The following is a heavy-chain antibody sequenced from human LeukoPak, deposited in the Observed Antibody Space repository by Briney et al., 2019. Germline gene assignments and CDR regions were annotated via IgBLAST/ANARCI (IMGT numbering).Heavy chain of an antibody. D-gene: IGHD3-22*01. CDR2: IYYSGST. Sequence: SETLSLTCTVSGGSISSYYWSWIRQPPGKGLEWIGYIYYSGSTNYNPSLKSRVTISVDTSKNQFSLKLSSVTAADTAVYYCARARWLGIGAYFDYWGQGTLVTVSS. V-gene: IGHV4-59*01. CDR3: ARARWLGIGAYFDY. CDR1: GGSISSYY. J-gene: IGHJ4*02.